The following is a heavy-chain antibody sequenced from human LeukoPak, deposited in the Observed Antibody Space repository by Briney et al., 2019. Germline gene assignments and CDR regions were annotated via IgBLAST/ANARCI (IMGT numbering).Heavy chain of an antibody. CDR2: ISGSGGSI. V-gene: IGHV3-23*01. J-gene: IGHJ1*01. Sequence: GGSLRLSRAASGFTFTSYALSWVRQAPGKGLEWVPGISGSGGSIYYADSVKGRFTISRDNSKNILFLQMNSLRAEDTAIYYCAKRIMGTFQHWGQGTLVTVSS. CDR1: GFTFTSYA. CDR3: AKRIMGTFQH. D-gene: IGHD3-16*01.